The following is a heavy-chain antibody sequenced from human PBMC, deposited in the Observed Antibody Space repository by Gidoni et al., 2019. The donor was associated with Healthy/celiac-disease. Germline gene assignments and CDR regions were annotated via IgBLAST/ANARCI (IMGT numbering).Heavy chain of an antibody. J-gene: IGHJ6*02. CDR1: GFTFSSYA. V-gene: IGHV3-30-3*01. D-gene: IGHD1-26*01. CDR3: AREGGATGEYGMDV. Sequence: QVQLVESGGGVVQPGRSLRLSCAASGFTFSSYAMHWVRQAPGKGLEWVAVISYDGSNKYYADSVKGRFTISRDNSKNTLYLQMNSLRAEDTAVYYCAREGGATGEYGMDVWGQGTTVTVSS. CDR2: ISYDGSNK.